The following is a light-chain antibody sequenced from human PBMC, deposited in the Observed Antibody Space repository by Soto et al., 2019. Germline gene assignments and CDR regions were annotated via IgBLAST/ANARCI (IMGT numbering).Light chain of an antibody. CDR1: QGISNW. CDR2: AAS. Sequence: DIQMTQSPSSVSASIGDRVTITCRASQGISNWLAWYQQKPGEAPKLLIYAASTLQSVAPSRFNGRVSGTECPLTISSLRPQYFATDLCQQADIFPPTLGQGTKLEI. V-gene: IGKV1-12*01. CDR3: QQADIFPPT. J-gene: IGKJ2*01.